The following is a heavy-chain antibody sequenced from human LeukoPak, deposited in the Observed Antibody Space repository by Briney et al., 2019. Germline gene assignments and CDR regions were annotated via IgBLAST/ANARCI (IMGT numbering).Heavy chain of an antibody. Sequence: EASVKVSCKASGGTFSSYAISWVRQAPGQGLEWMGGIIPIFGTANYAQKFQGRVTITTDESTSTAYMELSSLRSEDTAVYYCARAGYGTNQSGYYYYFDYWGQGTLVTVSS. CDR2: IIPIFGTA. CDR3: ARAGYGTNQSGYYYYFDY. CDR1: GGTFSSYA. D-gene: IGHD3-22*01. V-gene: IGHV1-69*05. J-gene: IGHJ4*02.